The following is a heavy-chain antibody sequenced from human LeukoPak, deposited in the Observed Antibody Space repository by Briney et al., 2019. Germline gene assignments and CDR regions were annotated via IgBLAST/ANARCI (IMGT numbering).Heavy chain of an antibody. J-gene: IGHJ4*02. CDR2: ISSDGSTI. CDR1: GFTFSSNL. CDR3: ARDFSGAIDY. Sequence: GGSLRLSCAASGFTFSSNLMHWVRQGPGKGLVWVSHISSDGSTIRYADSVKGRFTISRDNAKNTLYLQMNSLRAEDTAVYFCARDFSGAIDYWGQGTQVTVSS. D-gene: IGHD3-10*01. V-gene: IGHV3-74*01.